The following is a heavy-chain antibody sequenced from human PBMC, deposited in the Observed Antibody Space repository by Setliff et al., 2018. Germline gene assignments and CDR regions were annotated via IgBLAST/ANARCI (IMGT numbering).Heavy chain of an antibody. CDR1: GGSIRSSSYY. Sequence: LSLTCTVSGGSIRSSSYYWGWIRQHPGKGLEWIGSTYYRGSTYYNPSLKSRVTISVDTSKNQFSLKLSSVTAADTAVYYCARLDGAGLWSHYYYYYMDVLGKGTTVTVSS. D-gene: IGHD5-18*01. J-gene: IGHJ6*03. V-gene: IGHV4-39*01. CDR2: TYYRGST. CDR3: ARLDGAGLWSHYYYYYMDV.